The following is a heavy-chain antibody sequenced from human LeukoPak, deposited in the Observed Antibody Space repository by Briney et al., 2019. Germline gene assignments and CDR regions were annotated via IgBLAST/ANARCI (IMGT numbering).Heavy chain of an antibody. CDR1: GFTFSSYW. V-gene: IGHV3-74*01. D-gene: IGHD3-16*01. Sequence: QPGGSLRLSCAASGFTFSSYWMHWVRQATGKGLVWVSRINDDGRSTSYADSVKGRFTISRDNAKNTLYLQMNSLRAEDTAVYYCARVRWGGLYYFDYWGQGTLVTVSS. J-gene: IGHJ4*02. CDR3: ARVRWGGLYYFDY. CDR2: INDDGRST.